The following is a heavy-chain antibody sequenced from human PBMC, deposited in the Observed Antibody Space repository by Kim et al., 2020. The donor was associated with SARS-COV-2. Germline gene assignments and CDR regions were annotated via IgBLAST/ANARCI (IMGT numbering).Heavy chain of an antibody. CDR3: ASQPSPGYCSSTSCYYYYGMDV. J-gene: IGHJ6*02. V-gene: IGHV1-69*04. D-gene: IGHD2-2*01. CDR2: IIPILGIA. CDR1: GGTFSSYA. Sequence: SVKVSCKASGGTFSSYAISWVRQAPGQGLEWMGRIIPILGIANYAQKFQGRVTITADKSTSTAYMELSSLRSEDTAVYYCASQPSPGYCSSTSCYYYYGMDVWGQGTTVTVSS.